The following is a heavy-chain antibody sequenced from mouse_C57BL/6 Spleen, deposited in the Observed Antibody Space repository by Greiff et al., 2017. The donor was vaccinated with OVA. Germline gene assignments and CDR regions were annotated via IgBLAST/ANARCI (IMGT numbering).Heavy chain of an antibody. CDR3: ARGLPEGFAY. CDR2: IYPGSGNT. J-gene: IGHJ3*01. V-gene: IGHV1-76*01. Sequence: VQLQQSGAELVRPGASVKLSCKASGYTFTDYYINWVKQRPGQGLEWIARIYPGSGNTYYNEKFKGKATLTAEKSSSTAYMQLSSLTSEDSAVYFCARGLPEGFAYWGQGTLVTVSA. CDR1: GYTFTDYY. D-gene: IGHD2-10*01.